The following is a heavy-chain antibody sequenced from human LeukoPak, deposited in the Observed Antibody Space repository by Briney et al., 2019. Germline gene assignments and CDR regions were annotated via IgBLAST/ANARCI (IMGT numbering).Heavy chain of an antibody. V-gene: IGHV3-23*01. J-gene: IGHJ4*02. CDR2: IFPSGGEI. CDR1: GFTFSTFA. D-gene: IGHD2-8*02. Sequence: GGSLRLSCAAPGFTFSTFAMIWVRQPPGKGLEWVSSIFPSGGEIHYADSVRGRFTISRDNSKSTLSLHMNSLRAEDTAIYYCATYRQVLLPFESWGQGTLVTVSS. CDR3: ATYRQVLLPFES.